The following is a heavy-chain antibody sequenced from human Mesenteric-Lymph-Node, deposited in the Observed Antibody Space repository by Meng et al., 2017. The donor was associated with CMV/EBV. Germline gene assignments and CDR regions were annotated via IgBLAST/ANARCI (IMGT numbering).Heavy chain of an antibody. Sequence: GGSLRLSCAASGFTFSSYWMHWVRQAPGKGLVWVSRINSDGSSISYADSVKGRFTISRDNAKNTLYLQMNSLRAEDTAVYYCARDPHRYSGYDWFDYWGQGTLVTVSS. V-gene: IGHV3-74*01. CDR1: GFTFSSYW. J-gene: IGHJ4*02. D-gene: IGHD5-12*01. CDR2: INSDGSSI. CDR3: ARDPHRYSGYDWFDY.